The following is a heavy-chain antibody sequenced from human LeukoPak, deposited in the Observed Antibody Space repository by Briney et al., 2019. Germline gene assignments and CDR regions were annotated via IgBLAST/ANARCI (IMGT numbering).Heavy chain of an antibody. D-gene: IGHD3-22*01. Sequence: ASVKVSCKASGGTFSSYAISWVRQAPGQGLEWMGGIIPIFGTANYAQKFQGRVTITADESTSTAYMELSSLRSEDTAVYYCARDGDSSGYYQYYFDYWGQGTLVTVSS. J-gene: IGHJ4*02. CDR1: GGTFSSYA. V-gene: IGHV1-69*13. CDR3: ARDGDSSGYYQYYFDY. CDR2: IIPIFGTA.